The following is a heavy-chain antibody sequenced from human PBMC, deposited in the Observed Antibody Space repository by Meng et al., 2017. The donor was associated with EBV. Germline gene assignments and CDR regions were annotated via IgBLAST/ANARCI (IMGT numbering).Heavy chain of an antibody. CDR3: VRAPPVGVPGPGDY. Sequence: QVRVLGVGAGVKVERAWVKVSGWATDSGFTCTILRWVRQAPGQRLECMGWSKVGVDYTNYSQKFQGRVTISRATSATTGYMELSSLRSEATAVYYCVRAPPVGVPGPGDYWGQGTLVTVSS. J-gene: IGHJ4*02. CDR2: SKVGVDYT. V-gene: IGHV1-3*01. CDR1: DSGFTCTI. D-gene: IGHD2-21*01.